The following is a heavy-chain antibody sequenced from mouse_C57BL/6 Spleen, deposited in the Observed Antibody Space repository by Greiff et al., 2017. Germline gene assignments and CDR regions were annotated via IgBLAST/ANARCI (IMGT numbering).Heavy chain of an antibody. J-gene: IGHJ1*03. Sequence: EVQLVESEGGLVQPGSSMKLSCTASGFTFSDYYMAWVRQVPEKGLEWVANINYDGSSTYYLDSLKSRFIISSDNAKNILYLQMSSLKSEDTATYYCARVASGDYWYFDVWGTGTTVTVSS. CDR1: GFTFSDYY. CDR2: INYDGSST. CDR3: ARVASGDYWYFDV. V-gene: IGHV5-16*01. D-gene: IGHD6-1*01.